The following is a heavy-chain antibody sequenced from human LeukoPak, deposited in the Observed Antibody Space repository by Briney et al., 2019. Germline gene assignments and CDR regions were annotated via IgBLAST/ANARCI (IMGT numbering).Heavy chain of an antibody. J-gene: IGHJ3*02. CDR2: ISGSGGST. V-gene: IGHV3-23*01. CDR3: AKSSTYSSGAHAYDI. D-gene: IGHD6-19*01. CDR1: GFTFSSYA. Sequence: GGSLRLSCAASGFTFSSYAMSWVRQAPGKGLEWVSAISGSGGSTYYADPVKGRFTISRDTSKNTLYLQMNSLRAEDTAVYYCAKSSTYSSGAHAYDIWGQGTLVTVSS.